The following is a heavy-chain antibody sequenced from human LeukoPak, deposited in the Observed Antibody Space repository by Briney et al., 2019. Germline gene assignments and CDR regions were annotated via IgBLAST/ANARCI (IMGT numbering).Heavy chain of an antibody. CDR2: MNPNSGNT. CDR3: ARARGERVVVAAY. Sequence: GASVKVSCKASGYTFTSYDINWVRQATGQGLEWMGWMNPNSGNTGYAQKFLRRVTMTRNTSISTAYMELSGLRSEDTAVYYCARARGERVVVAAYWGQGTLVTVSS. J-gene: IGHJ4*02. CDR1: GYTFTSYD. V-gene: IGHV1-8*01. D-gene: IGHD2-15*01.